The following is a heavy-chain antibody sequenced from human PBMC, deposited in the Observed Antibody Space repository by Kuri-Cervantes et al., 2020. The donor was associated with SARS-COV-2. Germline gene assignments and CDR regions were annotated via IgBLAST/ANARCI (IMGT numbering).Heavy chain of an antibody. Sequence: SETLSLTCAVSDYSISSGYYWGWIRQPPEKGLEWIGYIYYSGSTYYNPSLKSRVTISVDTSKNQFSLKLSSVTAADTAVYYCARAFNWAMYYFDYWGQGTLVTVSS. D-gene: IGHD7-27*01. CDR2: IYYSGST. CDR3: ARAFNWAMYYFDY. V-gene: IGHV4-38-2*01. CDR1: DYSISSGYY. J-gene: IGHJ4*02.